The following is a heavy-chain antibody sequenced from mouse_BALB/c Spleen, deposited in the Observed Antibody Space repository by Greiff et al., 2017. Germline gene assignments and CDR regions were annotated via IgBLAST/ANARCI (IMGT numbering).Heavy chain of an antibody. V-gene: IGHV5-6-3*01. Sequence: EVHLVESGGGLVQPGGSLKLSCAASGFTFSSYGMSWVRQTPDKRLELVATINSNGGSTYYPDSVKGRFTISRDNAKNTLYLEMSSLRSEDTAMYYCARGATVVATDAMDYWGQGTSVTVSS. D-gene: IGHD1-1*01. CDR1: GFTFSSYG. CDR2: INSNGGST. CDR3: ARGATVVATDAMDY. J-gene: IGHJ4*01.